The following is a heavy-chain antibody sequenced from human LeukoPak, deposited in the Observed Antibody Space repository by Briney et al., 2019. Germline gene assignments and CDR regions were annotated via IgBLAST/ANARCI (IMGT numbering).Heavy chain of an antibody. Sequence: VGSLRLSCAASGFTFGDYGMSWVRQAPGKGLEWVSGINWNGGSTGYADSVKGRFTISRDNAKNSLYLQMNSLRAEDTALYYCAREHCGGDCYSPSNWFDPWGQGTLVTVSS. CDR2: INWNGGST. CDR1: GFTFGDYG. CDR3: AREHCGGDCYSPSNWFDP. V-gene: IGHV3-20*04. J-gene: IGHJ5*02. D-gene: IGHD2-21*01.